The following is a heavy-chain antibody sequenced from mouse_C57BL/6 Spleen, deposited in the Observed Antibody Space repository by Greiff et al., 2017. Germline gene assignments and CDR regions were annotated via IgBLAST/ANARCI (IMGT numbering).Heavy chain of an antibody. D-gene: IGHD2-3*01. CDR1: GYTFTSYW. J-gene: IGHJ1*03. V-gene: IGHV1-69*01. CDR2: IDPSDSYT. CDR3: ARWLPRYFDV. Sequence: QVQLKQPGAELVMPGASVKLSCKASGYTFTSYWMHWVKQRPGQGLEWIGEIDPSDSYTNYNQKFKGKSTLTVDKSSSTAYMQLSSPTSEDSAVYYCARWLPRYFDVWGTGTTVTVSS.